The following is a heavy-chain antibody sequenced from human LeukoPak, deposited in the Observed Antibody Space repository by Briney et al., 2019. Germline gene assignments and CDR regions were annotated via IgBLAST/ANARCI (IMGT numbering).Heavy chain of an antibody. Sequence: GRSLRLSCAASGFTFSSYGMHWVRQAPGKGLEWVAVISYDGSNKYYADSVKGRFTISRDNSKNTLYLQMNSLRAEDTAVYYCARYRFVVGATDSFDMWGQGTTVTVSS. CDR3: ARYRFVVGATDSFDM. CDR2: ISYDGSNK. CDR1: GFTFSSYG. J-gene: IGHJ3*02. V-gene: IGHV3-30*03. D-gene: IGHD1-26*01.